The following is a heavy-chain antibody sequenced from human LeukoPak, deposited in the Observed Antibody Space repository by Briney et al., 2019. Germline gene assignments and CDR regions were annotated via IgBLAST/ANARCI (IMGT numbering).Heavy chain of an antibody. D-gene: IGHD3-3*01. J-gene: IGHJ6*04. Sequence: PSETLSLTCAVYGGSFSGYYWSWIRQPPGKGLEWIGEINHSGSTNYNPSLKSRVTISVDTSKNQFSLKLSSVTAADTAVYYCARPITVYSWSGLDVWGKGTTVTVSS. CDR3: ARPITVYSWSGLDV. V-gene: IGHV4-34*01. CDR2: INHSGST. CDR1: GGSFSGYY.